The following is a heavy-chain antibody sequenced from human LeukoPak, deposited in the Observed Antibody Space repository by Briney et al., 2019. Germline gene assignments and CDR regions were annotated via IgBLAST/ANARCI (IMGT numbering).Heavy chain of an antibody. CDR3: ARGSNRVVVIMAFDY. J-gene: IGHJ4*02. Sequence: PSETLSLTCAVYGGSFSGYYWSWIRQPPGKGLEWIGEINHSGSTNYNPSLKSRVTISVDTSKNQFSLKLSSVTAADTAVYYCARGSNRVVVIMAFDYWGQGTLVTVSS. V-gene: IGHV4-34*01. CDR2: INHSGST. D-gene: IGHD3-22*01. CDR1: GGSFSGYY.